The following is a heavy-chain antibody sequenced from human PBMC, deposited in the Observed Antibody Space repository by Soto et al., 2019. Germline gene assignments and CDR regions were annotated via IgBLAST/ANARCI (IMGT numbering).Heavy chain of an antibody. Sequence: KPSETLSLTCVVSGGTITSYPWSWIRQFPGKGLEWIAYTAYTGNTKYNPYLKSRVTISMDTSKNQLYLQLKSAPDADTSEYYCARGPGAARTYHYFVDFWGQGTLVTVSS. CDR1: GGTITSYP. D-gene: IGHD3-16*01. CDR3: ARGPGAARTYHYFVDF. V-gene: IGHV4-59*01. J-gene: IGHJ4*02. CDR2: TAYTGNT.